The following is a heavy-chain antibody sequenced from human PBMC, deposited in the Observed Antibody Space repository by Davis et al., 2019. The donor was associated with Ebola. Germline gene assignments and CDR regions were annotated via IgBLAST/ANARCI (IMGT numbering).Heavy chain of an antibody. CDR3: ARENYFGSGILDALDI. Sequence: GESLKISCVVPGFNFNTYAMHWVRQAPGMGLEWVAVISFDGSLKYYADSMKGRFTISRDNSKSTLYLQVNTLRTDDTAIYYCARENYFGSGILDALDIWGQGTMVTVSS. D-gene: IGHD3-10*01. V-gene: IGHV3-30-3*01. CDR2: ISFDGSLK. CDR1: GFNFNTYA. J-gene: IGHJ3*02.